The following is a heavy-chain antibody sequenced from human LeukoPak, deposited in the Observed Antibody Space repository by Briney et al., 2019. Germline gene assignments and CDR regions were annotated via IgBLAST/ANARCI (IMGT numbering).Heavy chain of an antibody. CDR3: AREGTGIAVAGLYYYYYGMDV. CDR2: IKQDGSEK. CDR1: GFTFSSYW. D-gene: IGHD6-19*01. V-gene: IGHV3-7*01. J-gene: IGHJ6*02. Sequence: GGSLRLSCAASGFTFSSYWMSWVRQAPGKGLEWVANIKQDGSEKYYVDSVKGRFTISRDNAKNSLYLQMNSLRAEDTAVYYCAREGTGIAVAGLYYYYYGMDVWGQGTTVTVSS.